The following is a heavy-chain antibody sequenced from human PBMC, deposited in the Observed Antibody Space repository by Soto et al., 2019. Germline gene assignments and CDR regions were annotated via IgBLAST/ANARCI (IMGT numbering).Heavy chain of an antibody. D-gene: IGHD6-13*01. CDR3: AKGEYSSSWSLYSYANSGYPGLYYFLS. CDR1: EFTCNSYV. Sequence: PGRSPRLSCAASEFTCNSYVMSCVRQAPGKGLEWVAVISYDGDNKYYADSVKGRFTISRDNSKNTLYLQMNSLRAEDTAVYYCAKGEYSSSWSLYSYANSGYPGLYYFLSRGQG. CDR2: ISYDGDNK. J-gene: IGHJ4*02. V-gene: IGHV3-30*18.